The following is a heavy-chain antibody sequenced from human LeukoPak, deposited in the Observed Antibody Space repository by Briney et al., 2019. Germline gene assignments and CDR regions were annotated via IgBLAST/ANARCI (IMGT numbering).Heavy chain of an antibody. V-gene: IGHV3-23*01. CDR3: AKLPGYSSGWFYFDY. D-gene: IGHD6-19*01. CDR1: GFTFSSYA. J-gene: IGHJ4*02. Sequence: PGGSLRLSCAASGFTFSSYAMSWVRQAPGKGLEWVSGISDRGGSTYYADSVKGRFTISRDNSKNTLYPQMNSLRAEDTAVYYCAKLPGYSSGWFYFDYWGQGTLVTVSS. CDR2: ISDRGGST.